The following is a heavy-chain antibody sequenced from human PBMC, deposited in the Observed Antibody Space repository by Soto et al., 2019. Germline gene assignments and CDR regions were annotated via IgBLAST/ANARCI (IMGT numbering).Heavy chain of an antibody. CDR1: GFTFSSYA. D-gene: IGHD6-13*01. Sequence: GGSLRLSCAASGFTFSSYAMSWVRQAPGKGLEWVAAITGSGSSTYYADSVKGRFTISRDNSKNTLYLQMNSLRAEDTAVYYCAKDLRDSSWPYYYYGMDVWGQGTTVTVSS. CDR3: AKDLRDSSWPYYYYGMDV. J-gene: IGHJ6*02. CDR2: ITGSGSST. V-gene: IGHV3-23*01.